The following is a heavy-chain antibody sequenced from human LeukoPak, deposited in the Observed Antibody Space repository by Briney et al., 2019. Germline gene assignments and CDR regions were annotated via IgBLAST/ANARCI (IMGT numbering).Heavy chain of an antibody. J-gene: IGHJ3*02. D-gene: IGHD2-15*01. V-gene: IGHV3-20*04. CDR3: ARALGYCSGGSCYNAFDI. CDR1: GFTFSSYG. Sequence: GGSLRLSCAASGFTFSSYGMSWVRQAPGKGLEWVSGINWNGGSTGYADSVKGRFTISRDNAKNSLYLQMNSLRAEDTALYYCARALGYCSGGSCYNAFDIWGQGTMVTVSS. CDR2: INWNGGST.